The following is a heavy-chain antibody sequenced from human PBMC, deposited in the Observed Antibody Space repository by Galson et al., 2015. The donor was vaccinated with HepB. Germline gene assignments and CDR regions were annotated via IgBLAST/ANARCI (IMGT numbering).Heavy chain of an antibody. CDR3: ARDYNSNVDY. J-gene: IGHJ4*02. Sequence: SVKVSCKASGYTFTSYATNWVRQAPGQGLEWMGWINTNTGNPTYAQGFTGRFVFSLATSVSTAYLQISGLKAEDTAVYYCARDYNSNVDYWGQGTLVTVSA. D-gene: IGHD2/OR15-2a*01. CDR1: GYTFTSYA. CDR2: INTNTGNP. V-gene: IGHV7-4-1*02.